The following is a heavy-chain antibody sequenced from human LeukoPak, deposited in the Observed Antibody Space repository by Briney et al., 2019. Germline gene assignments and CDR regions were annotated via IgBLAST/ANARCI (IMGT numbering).Heavy chain of an antibody. CDR1: GFTFSSYG. D-gene: IGHD5-18*01. CDR2: IRYDGSNK. J-gene: IGHJ4*02. Sequence: GGSLRLSCAASGFTFSSYGMHWVRQAPGKGLEWVAFIRYDGSNKYYADSVKGRFTISRDNSKNTLYLQMNSLRAEDTAVYYCAKDLIPARGTAMDYFDYWGQGTLVTVSS. V-gene: IGHV3-30*02. CDR3: AKDLIPARGTAMDYFDY.